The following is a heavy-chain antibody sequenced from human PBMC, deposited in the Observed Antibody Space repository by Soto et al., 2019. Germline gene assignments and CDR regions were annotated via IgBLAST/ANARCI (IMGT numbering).Heavy chain of an antibody. CDR1: GGSFSGYY. Sequence: PSEPLSLPCAVYGGSFSGYYWSWIRQPPGKGLEWIGEINHSGSTNYNPSRKGRVTISVDTSKNQFSLKLSSVTAADTAVYYCARVGRITMVRGGYYYYYGMDVWGQGTTVTVSS. J-gene: IGHJ6*02. V-gene: IGHV4-34*01. D-gene: IGHD3-10*01. CDR2: INHSGST. CDR3: ARVGRITMVRGGYYYYYGMDV.